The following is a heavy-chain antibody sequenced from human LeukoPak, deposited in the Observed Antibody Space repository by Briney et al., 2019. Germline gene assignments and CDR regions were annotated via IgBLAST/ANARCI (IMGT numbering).Heavy chain of an antibody. CDR1: GGSISSSSYY. CDR2: NYYSGST. V-gene: IGHV4-39*07. CDR3: AREAYCGGECTYYGMDV. D-gene: IGHD2-21*01. Sequence: SETLSLTCTVSGGSISSSSYYWGWIRQPPGKGLEWIGSNYYSGSTYYNPSLKSRVTISVDTSKNQFSLKLSSVTAADTAVYYCAREAYCGGECTYYGMDVWGQGTTVTVSS. J-gene: IGHJ6*02.